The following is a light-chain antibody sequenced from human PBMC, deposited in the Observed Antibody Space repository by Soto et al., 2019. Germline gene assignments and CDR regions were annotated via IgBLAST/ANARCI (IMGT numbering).Light chain of an antibody. CDR3: HQYDNAPQT. J-gene: IGKJ2*01. Sequence: EIVLRQSPGTLSLSPGERATLSCRASQTLRRTYIAWYQQKPGQAPRVLIYGASKRATGIPDRFSGSGSGTDFSLTISRLEPEDFAAYYCHQYDNAPQTYGQGTKVDIK. V-gene: IGKV3-20*01. CDR1: QTLRRTY. CDR2: GAS.